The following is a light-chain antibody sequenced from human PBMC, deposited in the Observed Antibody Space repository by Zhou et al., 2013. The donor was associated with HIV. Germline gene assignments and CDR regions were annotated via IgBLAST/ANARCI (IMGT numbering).Light chain of an antibody. J-gene: IGKJ2*02. V-gene: IGKV1-5*03. CDR3: QQYNSYQGT. Sequence: DIQMTQSPSTLSASVGDRVTITCRASQSISSWLAWYQQKPGKAPKLLIYKASSLESGVPSRFSGSGSGTEFTLTISSLQPDDFATYYCQQYNSYQGTLGQGTKLEIK. CDR1: QSISSW. CDR2: KAS.